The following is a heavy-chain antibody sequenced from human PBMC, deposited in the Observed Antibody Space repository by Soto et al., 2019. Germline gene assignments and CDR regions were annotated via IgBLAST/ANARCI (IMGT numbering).Heavy chain of an antibody. Sequence: GGSLRLSCAASGFTFSDYYMSWIRQAPGKGLEWVSYISSSGSTIYYADSVKGRFTISRDNAKDSLYLQMNSLRAEDTAVYYCARDPGVIITRYAFDIWGQGTMVTVS. CDR2: ISSSGSTI. J-gene: IGHJ3*02. V-gene: IGHV3-11*01. CDR3: ARDPGVIITRYAFDI. D-gene: IGHD3-10*01. CDR1: GFTFSDYY.